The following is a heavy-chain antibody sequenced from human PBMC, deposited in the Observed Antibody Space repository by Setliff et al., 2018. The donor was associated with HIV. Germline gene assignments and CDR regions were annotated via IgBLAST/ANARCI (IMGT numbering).Heavy chain of an antibody. V-gene: IGHV4-4*07. CDR3: AREGFYNFYYYYMDV. D-gene: IGHD2-2*02. CDR1: DGSISNYY. CDR2: IFTSGTT. J-gene: IGHJ6*03. Sequence: PSETLSLTCTVSDGSISNYYWNWIRQPAGKGLEWIGRIFTSGTTNYNPSLRSRVTISVDTSKNQFSLRLSSVTAADTAVYYCAREGFYNFYYYYMDVWGIGTTVTVSS.